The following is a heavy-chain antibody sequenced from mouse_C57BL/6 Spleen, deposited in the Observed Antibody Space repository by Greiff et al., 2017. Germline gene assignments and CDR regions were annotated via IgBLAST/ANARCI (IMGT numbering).Heavy chain of an antibody. D-gene: IGHD1-1*01. CDR1: GYTFTSYW. V-gene: IGHV1-55*01. CDR2: IYPGSGST. J-gene: IGHJ4*01. Sequence: QVQLQQPGAELVKPGASVKMSCKASGYTFTSYWITWVKQRPGQGLEWIGDIYPGSGSTNYNEKFKSKATLTVDTSSSTAYMQLSSLTSEDSAVYYCARRGNYGSSYAMDYWGQGTSVTVAS. CDR3: ARRGNYGSSYAMDY.